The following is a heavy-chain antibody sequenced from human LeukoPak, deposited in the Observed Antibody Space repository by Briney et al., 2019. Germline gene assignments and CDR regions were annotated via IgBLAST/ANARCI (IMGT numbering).Heavy chain of an antibody. D-gene: IGHD3-10*01. CDR1: GGSISSYY. V-gene: IGHV4-4*07. CDR3: RYYYGSGSYYNPRYFDY. CDR2: IYTSGST. J-gene: IGHJ4*02. Sequence: PSETLSLTCTVSGGSISSYYWSWIRQPAGKGLEWIGRIYTSGSTNYNPSLKSRVTISVDTSKNQFSLKLSSVTAADTAVYYCRYYYGSGSYYNPRYFDYWGQGTLVTVSS.